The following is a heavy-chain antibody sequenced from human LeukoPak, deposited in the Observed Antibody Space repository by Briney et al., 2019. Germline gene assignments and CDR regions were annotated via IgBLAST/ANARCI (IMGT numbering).Heavy chain of an antibody. J-gene: IGHJ4*02. CDR3: ARGVYSSSPFDY. Sequence: SETLSLTCTVSGGSISSYHWSWIRQPPGKGLEWIGEINHSGSTNYNPSLKSRVTISVDTSKNQFSLKLSSVTAADTAVYYCARGVYSSSPFDYWGQGTLVTVSS. CDR2: INHSGST. V-gene: IGHV4-34*01. D-gene: IGHD6-6*01. CDR1: GGSISSYH.